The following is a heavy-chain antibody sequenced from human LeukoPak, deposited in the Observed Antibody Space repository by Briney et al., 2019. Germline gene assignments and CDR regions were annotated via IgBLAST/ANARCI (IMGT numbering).Heavy chain of an antibody. CDR2: ISYDGSNI. V-gene: IGHV3-30*04. D-gene: IGHD3-22*01. CDR1: GFTFSSYP. CDR3: AKARGGYYDSSGYFPEDAFDI. Sequence: GGSLRLSCAASGFTFSSYPLHWVRQAPGTGLEWVAVISYDGSNIDYADSVKGRFTISRDNSKNTLYLQMNSLRAEDTAVYYCAKARGGYYDSSGYFPEDAFDIWGQGTMVTVSS. J-gene: IGHJ3*02.